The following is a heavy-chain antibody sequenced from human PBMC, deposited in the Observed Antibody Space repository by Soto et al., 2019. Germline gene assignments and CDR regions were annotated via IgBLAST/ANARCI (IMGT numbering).Heavy chain of an antibody. Sequence: EVQLVESGGGLVQPGGSLRLSCAASGFTLSSYNMNWVRQAPGKGLEWDSYISGSSSTLYYDASVKGRFTISRDNAKNSLPLQMNSLRAEDTAVYYCARDHCSGGSCYGFFQHWGQGTLVTVSS. CDR1: GFTLSSYN. J-gene: IGHJ1*01. CDR2: ISGSSSTL. D-gene: IGHD2-15*01. V-gene: IGHV3-48*01. CDR3: ARDHCSGGSCYGFFQH.